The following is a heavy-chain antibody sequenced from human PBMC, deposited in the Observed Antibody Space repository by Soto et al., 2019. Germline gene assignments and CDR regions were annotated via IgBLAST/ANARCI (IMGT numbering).Heavy chain of an antibody. CDR1: GYTFTSYA. Sequence: ASVKVSCKASGYTFTSYAMHWVRQAPGQRLEWMGWINAGNGNTKYSQRFQGRVTITRDTSASTAYMELSSLRSEDTAVYYCARDMYYDFWSGLFDYWGQGTLVTVSS. V-gene: IGHV1-3*01. CDR2: INAGNGNT. D-gene: IGHD3-3*01. CDR3: ARDMYYDFWSGLFDY. J-gene: IGHJ4*02.